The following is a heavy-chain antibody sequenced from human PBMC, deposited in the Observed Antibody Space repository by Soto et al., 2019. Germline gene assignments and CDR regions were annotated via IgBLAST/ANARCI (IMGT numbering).Heavy chain of an antibody. J-gene: IGHJ3*02. Sequence: GGSLRLSCAASGFSFSTYAMSWVRQSPGKGLEWVSAISGSGDYTYYTDSVKGRFAISRDNSMNTLYLQMSSLRIEDTAVYYCAHPRGYGVFDAYDIWGQGTMVTVSS. D-gene: IGHD2-8*01. V-gene: IGHV3-23*01. CDR1: GFSFSTYA. CDR2: ISGSGDYT. CDR3: AHPRGYGVFDAYDI.